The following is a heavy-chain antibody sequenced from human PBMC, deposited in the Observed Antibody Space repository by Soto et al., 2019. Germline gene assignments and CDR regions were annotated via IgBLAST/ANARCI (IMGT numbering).Heavy chain of an antibody. CDR2: VYSSASN. CDR1: GGSITTYY. J-gene: IGHJ4*02. CDR3: ARGPGGFGKFSLDY. Sequence: PSETLSLTCTVSGGSITTYYCRWIRQPAGKGLECIGGVYSSASNNYNHSPRSRVTVSVDMSKNQFSQKLSSVTDADTVVYYCARGPGGFGKFSLDYWGQGTLVTVSS. D-gene: IGHD3-10*01. V-gene: IGHV4-4*07.